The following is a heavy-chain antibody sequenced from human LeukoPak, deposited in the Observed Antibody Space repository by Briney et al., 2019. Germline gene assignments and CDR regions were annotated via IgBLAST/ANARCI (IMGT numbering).Heavy chain of an antibody. Sequence: SETLSLTCAVYGGSFSGYYWSWIRQPPGKGLEWIGEINHSGSTNYNPSLKSRVTISVDTSKNQFSLKLSSVTAADTAVYYCARDRVLRYFDWLLYGAFDIWGQGTMVTVSS. CDR2: INHSGST. CDR3: ARDRVLRYFDWLLYGAFDI. CDR1: GGSFSGYY. D-gene: IGHD3-9*01. J-gene: IGHJ3*02. V-gene: IGHV4-34*01.